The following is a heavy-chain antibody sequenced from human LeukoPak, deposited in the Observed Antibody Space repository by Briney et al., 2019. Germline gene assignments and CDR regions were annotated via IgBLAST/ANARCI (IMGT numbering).Heavy chain of an antibody. CDR1: GFTFSSYA. J-gene: IGHJ4*02. CDR3: AKERIVGAIGYFDY. V-gene: IGHV3-23*01. Sequence: GGSLRLSCAASGFTFSSYAMSWVRQAPGKGLEWVSGISNIGGSTYYADSVKGRFTISRDNSKNTLNLQMNSLGAEDTAVYYCAKERIVGAIGYFDYWGQGTLVTVSS. D-gene: IGHD1-26*01. CDR2: ISNIGGST.